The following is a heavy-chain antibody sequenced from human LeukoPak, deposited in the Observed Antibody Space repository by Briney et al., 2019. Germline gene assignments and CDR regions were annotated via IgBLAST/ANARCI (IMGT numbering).Heavy chain of an antibody. CDR2: LSGTTGST. D-gene: IGHD5-24*01. V-gene: IGHV3-23*01. J-gene: IGHJ4*02. CDR3: AKGREMATITDFDY. Sequence: GSLRLSCAASGFTFSNYAMSWVRQAPGKGLEWVSGLSGTTGSTYYADSVKGRFTISRDNSENMLYLQMNSLGAEDTALYYCAKGREMATITDFDYWGQGTLVTVSS. CDR1: GFTFSNYA.